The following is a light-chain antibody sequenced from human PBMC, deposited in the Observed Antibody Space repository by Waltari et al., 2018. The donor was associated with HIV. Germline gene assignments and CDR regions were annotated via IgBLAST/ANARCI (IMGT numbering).Light chain of an antibody. Sequence: QSALTQPASVSGSLGQSITFSCTGTSSDIGGYDYVSWYQQHPGKAPKIIIFDVTNRPSGVSDRFSGSKSGTTASLTISGLQAEDEADYYCTSFTSSSAWLFGGGTKLTVL. CDR2: DVT. J-gene: IGLJ3*02. V-gene: IGLV2-14*03. CDR3: TSFTSSSAWL. CDR1: SSDIGGYDY.